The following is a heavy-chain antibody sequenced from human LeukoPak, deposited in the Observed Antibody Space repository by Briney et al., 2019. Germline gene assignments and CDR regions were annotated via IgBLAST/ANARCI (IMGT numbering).Heavy chain of an antibody. CDR2: IGTSGGDI. Sequence: GRSLRLSCAASGFTFSSYVMIWVRQPPGKGLEWVSVIGTSGGDIHYADSVKGRFSISRDNSKNTLSLQMNSLRVDDTAVYYCARDPNWGSGYWGQGTLVTVSS. CDR1: GFTFSSYV. V-gene: IGHV3-23*01. D-gene: IGHD7-27*01. CDR3: ARDPNWGSGY. J-gene: IGHJ4*02.